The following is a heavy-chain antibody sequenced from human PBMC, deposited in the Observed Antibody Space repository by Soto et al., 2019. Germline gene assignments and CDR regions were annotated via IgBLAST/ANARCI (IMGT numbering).Heavy chain of an antibody. D-gene: IGHD3-10*01. J-gene: IGHJ4*02. Sequence: GASVKVSCKASGYTFTSDGVHWGRQAPGQRPEWVGRINPYNGATNYSQNFQGRVTITRDISANSAYMELSSLRSEDTAVYYCAAGSYSVFDYWGQGTLVTV. CDR2: INPYNGAT. CDR3: AAGSYSVFDY. V-gene: IGHV1-3*01. CDR1: GYTFTSDG.